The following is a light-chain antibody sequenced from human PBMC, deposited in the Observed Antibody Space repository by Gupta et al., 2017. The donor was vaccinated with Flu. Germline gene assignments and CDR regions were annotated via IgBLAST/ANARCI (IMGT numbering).Light chain of an antibody. CDR3: QQYNNWPLT. V-gene: IGKV3-15*01. J-gene: IGKJ4*01. CDR2: GAS. Sequence: PATLSVSPGERATLSCRASQSVSSNLAWYQQKPGQAPRLLIYGASTRATSIPARFSGSGSGKDFTLTISSLQSEDFAVYYCQQYNNWPLTFGGGTKVEI. CDR1: QSVSSN.